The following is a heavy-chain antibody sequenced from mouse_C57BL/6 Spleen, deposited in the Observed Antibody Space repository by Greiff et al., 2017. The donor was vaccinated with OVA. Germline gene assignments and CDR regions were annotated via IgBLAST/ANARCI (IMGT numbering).Heavy chain of an antibody. CDR2: IYPGDGDT. CDR1: GYAFSSSW. CDR3: ATISFGY. V-gene: IGHV1-82*01. Sequence: QVQLKQSGPELVKPGASVKIFCKASGYAFSSSWMNWVKQRPGKGLEWIGRIYPGDGDTNYNGKFKGKATLTADKSSSTAYMQLSSLTSEDSAVYFCATISFGYWGQGTTLTVSS. J-gene: IGHJ2*01.